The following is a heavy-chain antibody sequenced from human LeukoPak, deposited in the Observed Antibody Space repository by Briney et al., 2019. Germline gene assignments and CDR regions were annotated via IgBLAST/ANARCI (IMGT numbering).Heavy chain of an antibody. J-gene: IGHJ6*03. CDR2: IIPIFGTA. CDR3: ARGAALFGYYYYYMDV. Sequence: ASVKVSCKASGGTFSSYAISWVRQAPGQGLGWMGGIIPIFGTANYAQKFQGRVTITTDESTSTAYMELSSLRSEDTAVYYCARGAALFGYYYYYMDVWGKGTTVTVSS. D-gene: IGHD2-21*01. V-gene: IGHV1-69*05. CDR1: GGTFSSYA.